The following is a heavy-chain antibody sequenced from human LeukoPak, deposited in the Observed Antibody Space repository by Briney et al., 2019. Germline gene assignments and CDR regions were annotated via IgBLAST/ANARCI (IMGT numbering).Heavy chain of an antibody. CDR3: ARDGPLEWELLRTLDY. CDR1: GYTFTSYY. Sequence: ASVKVSCKASGYTFTSYYMHWVRQAPGQGLEWMGIINPSGGSTSYAQKFQGRVTMTRDTSTSTVYMGLSSLRSEDTAVYYCARDGPLEWELLRTLDYWGQGTLVTVSS. D-gene: IGHD1-26*01. J-gene: IGHJ4*02. V-gene: IGHV1-46*01. CDR2: INPSGGST.